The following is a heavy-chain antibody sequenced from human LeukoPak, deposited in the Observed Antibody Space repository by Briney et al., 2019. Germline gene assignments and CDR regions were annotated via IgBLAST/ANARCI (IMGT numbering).Heavy chain of an antibody. J-gene: IGHJ4*02. CDR2: MNPNSGNT. V-gene: IGHV1-8*01. D-gene: IGHD3-9*01. CDR3: ARRRGATPIRYFDWFLRTTPLDY. Sequence: GASVKVSCKASGYTFTSYDINWVRQATGQGLEWMGWMNPNSGNTGYAQKFQGRVTMTRNTSIGTAYMELSSLRSEDTAVYYCARRRGATPIRYFDWFLRTTPLDYWGQGTLVTVSS. CDR1: GYTFTSYD.